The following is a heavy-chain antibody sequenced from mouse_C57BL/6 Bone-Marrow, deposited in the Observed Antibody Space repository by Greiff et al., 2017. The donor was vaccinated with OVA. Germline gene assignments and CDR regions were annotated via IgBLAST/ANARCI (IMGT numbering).Heavy chain of an antibody. CDR1: GFTFSSYA. V-gene: IGHV5-9-1*02. Sequence: EVKVVESGEGLVKPGGSLKLSCAASGFTFSSYAMSWVRQTPEKRLEWVAYISSGGDYIYYADTVKGRFTISRDNARNTLYLQMSSLKSEDTAMYYWTIYDYDEGWYFDVWGTGTTVTVSS. CDR3: TIYDYDEGWYFDV. CDR2: ISSGGDYI. D-gene: IGHD2-4*01. J-gene: IGHJ1*03.